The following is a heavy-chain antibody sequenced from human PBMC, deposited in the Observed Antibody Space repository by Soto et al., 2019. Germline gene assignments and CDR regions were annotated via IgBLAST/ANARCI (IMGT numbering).Heavy chain of an antibody. D-gene: IGHD2-2*01. Sequence: VSMKVYRKAYGYTKTIDDINCGRQATEQGLEWMGWMNPNSGNTGYAQKFQGRVTMTRNTSISTAYMELSSLRSEDTAVYYCARIRLGYCSSTSCFRRRQGDYCFDPWGQGTLVTVYS. CDR1: GYTKTIDD. V-gene: IGHV1-8*01. CDR2: MNPNSGNT. CDR3: ARIRLGYCSSTSCFRRRQGDYCFDP. J-gene: IGHJ5*02.